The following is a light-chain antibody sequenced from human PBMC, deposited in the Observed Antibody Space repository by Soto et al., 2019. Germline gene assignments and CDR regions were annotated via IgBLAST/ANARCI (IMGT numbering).Light chain of an antibody. CDR2: GNS. Sequence: QLVLTQPPSVSGAPGQRVTISCTGSSSNIGAGYDVHWYQQLPGTAPKLLIYGNSNRPSGVPDRFSGSKSGTSASLAITVLQAEDEAEYYCQSYDSSLSGYVFGTGTKVTVL. CDR1: SSNIGAGYD. V-gene: IGLV1-40*01. CDR3: QSYDSSLSGYV. J-gene: IGLJ1*01.